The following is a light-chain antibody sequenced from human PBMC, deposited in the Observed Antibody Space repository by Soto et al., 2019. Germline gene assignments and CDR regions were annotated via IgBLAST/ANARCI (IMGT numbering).Light chain of an antibody. Sequence: QSVLTQPRSVSGSPGQPVTFSCTGTSSDVGAYIYVSWYQQHPGKAPKLIIYDVIKRPSGVPDRFSGSKSGNTASLTISGLQAEDEADYYCCSYAGSYTHVFGTGTKVTVL. CDR3: CSYAGSYTHV. CDR1: SSDVGAYIY. V-gene: IGLV2-11*01. J-gene: IGLJ1*01. CDR2: DVI.